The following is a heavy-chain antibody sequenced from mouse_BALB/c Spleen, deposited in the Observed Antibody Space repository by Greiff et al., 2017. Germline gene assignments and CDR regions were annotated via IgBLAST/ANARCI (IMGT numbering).Heavy chain of an antibody. CDR2: ISSGSSTI. CDR1: GFTFSSFG. J-gene: IGHJ3*01. CDR3: ARSGGYDTWFAY. V-gene: IGHV5-17*02. Sequence: EVNVVESGGGLVQPGGSRKLSCAASGFTFSSFGMHWVRQAPEKGLEWVAYISSGSSTIYYADTVKGRFTISRDNPKNTLFLQMTSLRSEDTAMYYCARSGGYDTWFAYWGQGTLVTVSA. D-gene: IGHD2-2*01.